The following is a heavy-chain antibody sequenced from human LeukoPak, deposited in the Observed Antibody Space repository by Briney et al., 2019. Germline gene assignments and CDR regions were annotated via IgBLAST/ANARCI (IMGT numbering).Heavy chain of an antibody. V-gene: IGHV3-23*01. CDR2: ISGSGGST. Sequence: GGSLRLSCAASGFTFSSNAMSWVRQAPGKGLEWVSAISGSGGSTYYADSVKGRFTISRDNSKNTLYLQMNSLRAEDTAVYYCAKDDDFWSGYYSEDYLDYWGQGTLVTVSS. CDR1: GFTFSSNA. D-gene: IGHD3-3*01. J-gene: IGHJ4*02. CDR3: AKDDDFWSGYYSEDYLDY.